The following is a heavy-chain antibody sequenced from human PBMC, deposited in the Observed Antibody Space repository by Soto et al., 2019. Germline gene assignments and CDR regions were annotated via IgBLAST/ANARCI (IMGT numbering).Heavy chain of an antibody. CDR2: TYYRSKWYN. V-gene: IGHV6-1*01. D-gene: IGHD3-3*01. CDR3: PRGSTAYDQGWIGAFDI. J-gene: IGHJ3*02. Sequence: PSQTLSLTCAISGDSFSSNSAAWNWIRQSPSRGLEWLGRTYYRSKWYNDYAVSVKSRITINPDTSKNQFSLQLNSVTPEDTAVYYCPRGSTAYDQGWIGAFDIWGQGTMVTVS. CDR1: GDSFSSNSAA.